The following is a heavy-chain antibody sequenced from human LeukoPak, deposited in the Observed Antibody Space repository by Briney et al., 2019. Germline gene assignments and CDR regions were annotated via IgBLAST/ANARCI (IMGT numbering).Heavy chain of an antibody. CDR3: ARDQYGLGYGSLFDY. Sequence: PGGSLRLSCAASGFTFSSYAMTWVRQAPGKGLEWVSASGSGGSTYYADSVKGRFTISRDNSKNTLFLQMNSLRAEDTAVYYCARDQYGLGYGSLFDYWGQGTLVTVSS. J-gene: IGHJ4*02. CDR2: SGSGGST. V-gene: IGHV3-23*01. D-gene: IGHD3-10*01. CDR1: GFTFSSYA.